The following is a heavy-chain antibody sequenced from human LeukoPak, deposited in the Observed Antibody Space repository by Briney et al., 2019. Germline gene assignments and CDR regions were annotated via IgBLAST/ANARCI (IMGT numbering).Heavy chain of an antibody. V-gene: IGHV1-2*06. J-gene: IGHJ5*02. CDR3: ARDDGTLSGSYST. CDR2: INPNSGGR. CDR1: GYTFTGYY. Sequence: ASVKVSCKASGYTFTGYYMHWVRQAPGQGLEWMGRINPNSGGRNYAQKFQGRVTMTRDTSISTAYMELSRLRSDDTTVYYCARDDGTLSGSYSTWGQGTLVTVSS. D-gene: IGHD1-26*01.